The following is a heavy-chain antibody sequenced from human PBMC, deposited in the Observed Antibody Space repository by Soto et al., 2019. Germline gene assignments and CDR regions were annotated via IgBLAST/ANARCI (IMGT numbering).Heavy chain of an antibody. Sequence: SLTCAVYGGTFSGYFWTWVRQPPGKGLEWIGEIEHNGNNNINPSLKSRVIMSVDTSKNQISLTLTSVTAADTAVYSCARDFRYLPYWGQGTLVTV. CDR2: IEHNGNN. CDR3: ARDFRYLPY. CDR1: GGTFSGYF. V-gene: IGHV4-34*08. D-gene: IGHD3-10*01. J-gene: IGHJ4*02.